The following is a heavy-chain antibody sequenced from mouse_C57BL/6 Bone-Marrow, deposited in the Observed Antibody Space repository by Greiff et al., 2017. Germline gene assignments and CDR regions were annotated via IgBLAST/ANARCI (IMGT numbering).Heavy chain of an antibody. D-gene: IGHD1-1*01. CDR3: SRQVSTVLATKYFDV. CDR1: GFTFSSYT. Sequence: EVKLMEPGGGLVKPGGSLKLSCAASGFTFSSYTMSWVRQTPEQRLQWVAAISGGGGNTYYPDSVKGRFTISRDNDKNILYLQMSSLRCEDTALYDCSRQVSTVLATKYFDVWGTGTTVTVSS. CDR2: ISGGGGNT. V-gene: IGHV5-9*01. J-gene: IGHJ1*03.